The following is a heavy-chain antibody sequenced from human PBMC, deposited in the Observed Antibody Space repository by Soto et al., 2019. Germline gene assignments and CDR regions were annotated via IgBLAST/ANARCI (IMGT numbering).Heavy chain of an antibody. CDR1: GYTFTSYG. Sequence: TSVKVSCKASGYTFTSYGISWVRQAPGQGPEWMGWISGHNGNTNHPQSLQGRVTMTTDTSRNTAYMELRSLRSDDTAVYYCARDVVVVTVVIVTPANEIYTSGQGNLVTVSA. CDR3: ARDVVVVTVVIVTPANEIYT. V-gene: IGHV1-18*04. CDR2: ISGHNGNT. D-gene: IGHD2-2*01. J-gene: IGHJ5*02.